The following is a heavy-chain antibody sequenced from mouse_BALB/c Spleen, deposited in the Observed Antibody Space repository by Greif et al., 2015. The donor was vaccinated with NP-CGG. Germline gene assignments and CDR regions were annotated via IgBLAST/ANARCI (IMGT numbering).Heavy chain of an antibody. D-gene: IGHD2-3*01. Sequence: EVMLVESGGDLVKPGGSLKLSCAASGFTFSSYGMSWVRQTPDKRLEWVATISSGGSYTYYPDSVKGRFTISRDNAKNTLCLQMSSLKSEGTAMYYCARRRMSLGGYYEGDYWGQGTTLTVSS. J-gene: IGHJ2*01. V-gene: IGHV5-6*02. CDR1: GFTFSSYG. CDR3: ARRRMSLGGYYEGDY. CDR2: ISSGGSYT.